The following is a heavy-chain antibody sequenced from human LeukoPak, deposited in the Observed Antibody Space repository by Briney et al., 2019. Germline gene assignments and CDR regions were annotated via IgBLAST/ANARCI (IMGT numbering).Heavy chain of an antibody. Sequence: GGSLRLSCAASGFTFSSYAMNWVRQAPGKGLEWVSDISGSGGSTYYADSVKGWFTISRDNSKNTLYLQMNSLRAEDTAVYYCAKCKYGSGSFASGMDVWGQGTTVTVSS. CDR1: GFTFSSYA. D-gene: IGHD3-10*01. CDR3: AKCKYGSGSFASGMDV. V-gene: IGHV3-23*01. CDR2: ISGSGGST. J-gene: IGHJ6*02.